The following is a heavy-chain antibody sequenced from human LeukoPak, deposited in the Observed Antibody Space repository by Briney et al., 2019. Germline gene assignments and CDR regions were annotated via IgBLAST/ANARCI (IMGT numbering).Heavy chain of an antibody. CDR3: ARERGNSGGNTNGYFDY. J-gene: IGHJ4*02. D-gene: IGHD4-23*01. CDR2: ISGSGGTT. Sequence: GGSLRLSCAASGFTFSSYAMSWVRQAPGKGLEWVSVISGSGGTTYSADSGRGRFTISRDISKSTLYLQMNSLRAEDTAAYYCARERGNSGGNTNGYFDYWGQGTLVTVSS. V-gene: IGHV3-23*01. CDR1: GFTFSSYA.